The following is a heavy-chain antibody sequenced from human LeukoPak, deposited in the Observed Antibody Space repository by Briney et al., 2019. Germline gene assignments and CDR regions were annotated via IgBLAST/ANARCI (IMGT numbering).Heavy chain of an antibody. CDR1: DDSITMYY. V-gene: IGHV4-59*01. Sequence: SETLSLTCSVSDDSITMYYWTWIRQPPGKGLEWIGYIYYSGNTNYNPSLKSRVTISVDTSKNQFSLKLSSVTAADTAVYYCARGIIVGATWGENDNWFDPWGQGTLVTVSS. D-gene: IGHD1-26*01. CDR2: IYYSGNT. CDR3: ARGIIVGATWGENDNWFDP. J-gene: IGHJ5*02.